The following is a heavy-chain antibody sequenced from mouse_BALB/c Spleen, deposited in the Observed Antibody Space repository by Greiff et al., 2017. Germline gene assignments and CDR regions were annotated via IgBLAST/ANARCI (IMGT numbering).Heavy chain of an antibody. V-gene: IGHV1-55*01. CDR1: GYNFTSYW. D-gene: IGHD2-2*01. CDR2: IYPGSGST. J-gene: IGHJ4*01. CDR3: ARGGGGYPFYAMDY. Sequence: QVQLQQPGAELVKPGTSVKLSCKASGYNFTSYWINWVKLRPGQGLEWIGDIYPGSGSTNYNEKFKSKATLTVDTSSSTAYMQLSSLASEDSALYYCARGGGGYPFYAMDYWGQGTSVTVSS.